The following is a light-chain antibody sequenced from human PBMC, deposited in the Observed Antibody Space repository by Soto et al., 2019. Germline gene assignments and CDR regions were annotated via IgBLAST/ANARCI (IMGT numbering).Light chain of an antibody. J-gene: IGLJ3*02. CDR1: SSNVGNAF. CDR3: GGCDGSLSAGV. Sequence: QSVLTQPPSVSAAPGQTVTISCSGSSSNVGNAFVSWYQQLPGTAPKLLIYENNKRPSGIPDRFSGSKSATSATLRITGLRTGEEADYYCGGCDGSLSAGVFGGGTKVTVL. CDR2: ENN. V-gene: IGLV1-51*02.